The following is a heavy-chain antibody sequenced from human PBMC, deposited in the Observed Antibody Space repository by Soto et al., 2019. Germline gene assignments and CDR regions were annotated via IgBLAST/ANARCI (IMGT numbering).Heavy chain of an antibody. D-gene: IGHD1-26*01. Sequence: GGSLRLSCAASGFTFSSFWMIWVRQAPGKGLEWVANIKQDGSEKNYVDSVKGRFTISRDNAKNSLYLQMNSLRAEDTAVYYCSRGLVGGTYWGQGTLVTVSS. V-gene: IGHV3-7*05. CDR3: SRGLVGGTY. CDR2: IKQDGSEK. J-gene: IGHJ4*02. CDR1: GFTFSSFW.